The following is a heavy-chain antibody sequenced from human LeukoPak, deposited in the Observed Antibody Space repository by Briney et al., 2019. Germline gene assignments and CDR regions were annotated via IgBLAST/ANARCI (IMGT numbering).Heavy chain of an antibody. V-gene: IGHV4-34*01. Sequence: SETLSLTYAVYGGSFSGYYWSWIRQPPGKGLEWIGEINHSGSTNYNPSLKSRVTISVDTSKNQFSLKLSSVTAADTAVYYCARTNVDTAMHFDYWGQGTLVTVSS. CDR1: GGSFSGYY. CDR2: INHSGST. D-gene: IGHD5-18*01. CDR3: ARTNVDTAMHFDY. J-gene: IGHJ4*02.